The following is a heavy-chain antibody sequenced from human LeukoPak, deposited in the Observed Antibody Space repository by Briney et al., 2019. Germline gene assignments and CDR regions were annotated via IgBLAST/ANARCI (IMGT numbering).Heavy chain of an antibody. D-gene: IGHD6-13*01. CDR2: ISPYNGNT. Sequence: GASMKVSCKASGYTFTSYGISWVRQAPGQGLEWMGWISPYNGNTRYEQKLQGRVTMTTDTSTSTASMELRSLTSDDTAVYYRGREGPYGYLVSWGQGTLVTVSS. CDR3: GREGPYGYLVS. V-gene: IGHV1-18*01. CDR1: GYTFTSYG. J-gene: IGHJ4*02.